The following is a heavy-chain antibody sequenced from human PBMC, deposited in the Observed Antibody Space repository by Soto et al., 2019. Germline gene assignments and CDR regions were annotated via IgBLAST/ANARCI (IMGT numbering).Heavy chain of an antibody. V-gene: IGHV2-5*02. D-gene: IGHD5-18*01. J-gene: IGHJ4*02. CDR1: GFSLSTSGVG. Sequence: QITLKESGPTLVKPTQTLTLTCTFSGFSLSTSGVGVGWIRQPPGKALEWLALLYWDDDKRYSPSLKSRLTIXKXXANNQVVLTMTNMDPVDTATYYCATMVTVGGYFDYWGQGTLVTVSS. CDR3: ATMVTVGGYFDY. CDR2: LYWDDDK.